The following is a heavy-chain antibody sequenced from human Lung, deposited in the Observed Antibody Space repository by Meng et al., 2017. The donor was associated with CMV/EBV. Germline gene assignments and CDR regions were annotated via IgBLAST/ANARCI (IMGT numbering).Heavy chain of an antibody. D-gene: IGHD2/OR15-2a*01. CDR3: ARDNSATRYFDY. J-gene: IGHJ4*01. CDR1: GFTFGDHY. Sequence: GSLRLSCTASGFTFGDHYMDWVRQAPGKGLEWVARSRNKASSYTTEYAASVRGRFTISRDESGNSLDLQMTSLKTEDTAVYYCARDNSATRYFDYWGHGILVTVSS. CDR2: SRNKASSYTT. V-gene: IGHV3-72*01.